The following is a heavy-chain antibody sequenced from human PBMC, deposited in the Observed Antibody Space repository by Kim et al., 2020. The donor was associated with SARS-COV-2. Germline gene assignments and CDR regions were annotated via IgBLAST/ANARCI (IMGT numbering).Heavy chain of an antibody. CDR2: ISYDGSNK. CDR3: ARAYVLRYFDWLSPLGY. CDR1: GFTFSSYA. V-gene: IGHV3-30*04. Sequence: GGSLRLSCAASGFTFSSYAMHWVRQAPGKGLEWVAVISYDGSNKYYADSVKGRFTISRDNSKNTLYLQMNSLRAEDTAVYYCARAYVLRYFDWLSPLGYWGQGTLVTVSS. J-gene: IGHJ4*02. D-gene: IGHD3-9*01.